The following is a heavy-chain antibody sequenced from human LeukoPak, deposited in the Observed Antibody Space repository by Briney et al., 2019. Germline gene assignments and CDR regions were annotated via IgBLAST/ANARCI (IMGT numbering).Heavy chain of an antibody. CDR3: ARDLSAIAARREFDY. J-gene: IGHJ4*02. D-gene: IGHD6-6*01. Sequence: GGSLRLSCVASGFSFSSYGMHWVRQAPGKGPEWVAVIWYDGSNKYCGDSVKGRFTVSRDNSKNTLYLQMNSLRAEDTAVYYCARDLSAIAARREFDYWGQGTLVTVSS. CDR1: GFSFSSYG. CDR2: IWYDGSNK. V-gene: IGHV3-33*01.